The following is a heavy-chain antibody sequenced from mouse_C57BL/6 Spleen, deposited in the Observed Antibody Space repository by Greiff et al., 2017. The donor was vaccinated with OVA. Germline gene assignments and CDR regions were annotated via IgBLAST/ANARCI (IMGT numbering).Heavy chain of an antibody. V-gene: IGHV1-82*01. Sequence: QVQLQQSGPELVKPGASVKISCKASGYAFSSSWMNWVKQRPGKGLEWIGRIYPGDGDTNYNGKFKGKATLTADKSSSTAYMQLSSLTSEDSAVYFCARGDVGYFDYWGQGTTLTVSS. CDR1: GYAFSSSW. J-gene: IGHJ2*01. CDR2: IYPGDGDT. CDR3: ARGDVGYFDY. D-gene: IGHD3-3*01.